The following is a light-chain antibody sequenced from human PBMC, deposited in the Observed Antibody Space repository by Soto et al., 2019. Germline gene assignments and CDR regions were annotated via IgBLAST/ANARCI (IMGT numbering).Light chain of an antibody. CDR3: QQYGRSPH. Sequence: EIVMTQSPASLSVSPGERVTLSCRAGQGVTTNFAWYQQKSGQSPRLLIYDVSTRATGVPARFSGTGSETDFTLTISRLEPEDFAVYYCQQYGRSPHFGPGTKVDI. J-gene: IGKJ3*01. V-gene: IGKV3-15*01. CDR1: QGVTTN. CDR2: DVS.